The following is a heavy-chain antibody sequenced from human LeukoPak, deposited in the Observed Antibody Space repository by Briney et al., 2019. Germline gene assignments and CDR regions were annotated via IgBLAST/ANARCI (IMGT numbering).Heavy chain of an antibody. V-gene: IGHV3-7*01. CDR3: ARDTGGGYSCYDC. CDR2: IKQDGSEK. CDR1: GFTFSSYW. D-gene: IGHD5-18*01. Sequence: PGGSLRLSRAASGFTFSSYWMTWIRQAPGKGLAWVANIKQDGSEKYYVDSVKGRFTISRDNAKNSLYLQMNSLRAEDTAVYYCARDTGGGYSCYDCWGQGTLVTVSS. J-gene: IGHJ4*02.